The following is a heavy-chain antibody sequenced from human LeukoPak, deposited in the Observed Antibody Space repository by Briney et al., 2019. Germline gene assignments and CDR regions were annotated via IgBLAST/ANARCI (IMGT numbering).Heavy chain of an antibody. V-gene: IGHV3-21*01. CDR3: ARATYPPSWFDP. CDR1: GFTFSSYS. Sequence: AGGSLRLSCAASGFTFSSYSMNWVSQAPGKGLEWVSSISSGSSYIYYADSVKGRFTISRDNAKNSLYLQMNSLRAEDTAVYYCARATYPPSWFDPWGQGTLVTVSS. J-gene: IGHJ5*02. CDR2: ISSGSSYI.